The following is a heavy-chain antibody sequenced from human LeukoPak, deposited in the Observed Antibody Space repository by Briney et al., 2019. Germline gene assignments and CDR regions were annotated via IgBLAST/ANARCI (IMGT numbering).Heavy chain of an antibody. Sequence: QPGGSLRLSCAASGFTFSTYAIHWVRQAPGKGLEWVAVISHDGSNKNYADSVKGRFTISRDNSKNTLYLQMNSLRAEDTAVYYCTTDSGSYGNYYLYWGQGTLVTVSS. CDR1: GFTFSTYA. J-gene: IGHJ4*02. D-gene: IGHD1-26*01. CDR3: TTDSGSYGNYYLY. CDR2: ISHDGSNK. V-gene: IGHV3-30-3*01.